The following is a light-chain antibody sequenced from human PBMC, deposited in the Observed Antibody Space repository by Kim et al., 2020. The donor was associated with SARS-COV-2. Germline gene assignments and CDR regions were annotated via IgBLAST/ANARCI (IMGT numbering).Light chain of an antibody. Sequence: APGKTASITWWGNNIGSKSVHWYHQKPGQAPVLVIYYDGDRPSGIPERFSGSNSGNTATLTISRVEAGDEADYYCQVWDSGNDHCVFGTGTKVTVL. J-gene: IGLJ1*01. V-gene: IGLV3-21*04. CDR3: QVWDSGNDHCV. CDR2: YDG. CDR1: NIGSKS.